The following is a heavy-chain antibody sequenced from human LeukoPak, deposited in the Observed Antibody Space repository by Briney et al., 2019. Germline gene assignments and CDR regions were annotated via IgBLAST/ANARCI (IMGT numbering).Heavy chain of an antibody. D-gene: IGHD5-12*01. CDR2: ISHTGNM. CDR3: ARGGGGYDYLH. Sequence: KASETLSLTCAVSGGSISSGGYSWSWIRQPPGKGLEWIGYISHTGNMYYNPALKSRATISVDRSKNQFSLKLSPVTAADTAVYYCARGGGGYDYLHWGQGTLVTVSS. CDR1: GGSISSGGYS. J-gene: IGHJ4*02. V-gene: IGHV4-30-2*01.